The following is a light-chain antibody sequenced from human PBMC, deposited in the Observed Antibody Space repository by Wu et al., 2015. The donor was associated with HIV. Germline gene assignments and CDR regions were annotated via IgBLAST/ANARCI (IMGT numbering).Light chain of an antibody. CDR3: QQYYTTPWT. CDR1: QGIGTS. V-gene: IGKV1-NL1*01. J-gene: IGKJ1*01. Sequence: DIQMTQSPSSLSASVGDIVTLTCRASQGIGTSLAWYQQKPGKAPNLLLYAASRLERGVPSRFGGSGSGTEFTLTISSLQPEDYATYYCQQYYTTPWTFAQGTKVESK. CDR2: AAS.